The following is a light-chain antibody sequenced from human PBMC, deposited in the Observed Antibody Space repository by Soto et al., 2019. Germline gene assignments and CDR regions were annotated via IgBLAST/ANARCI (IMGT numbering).Light chain of an antibody. Sequence: VLPQSTDTLSLSPGERATLSCSARQSDSSYLAWYQQKPGQAPRLLIYDVSHRATGIPARFSGSGSGTDFTLTISSLKPEDFAVYCCQQRGTFGGGTKVDIK. CDR3: QQRGT. V-gene: IGKV3-11*01. CDR1: QSDSSY. J-gene: IGKJ4*01. CDR2: DVS.